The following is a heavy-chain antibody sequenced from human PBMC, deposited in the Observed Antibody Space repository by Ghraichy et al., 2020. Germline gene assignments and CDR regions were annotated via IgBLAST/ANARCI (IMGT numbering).Heavy chain of an antibody. CDR1: GFTFSDHY. D-gene: IGHD2-21*02. J-gene: IGHJ4*02. V-gene: IGHV3-72*01. CDR2: IRDKANNYFT. CDR3: AKGYGFASVVTTWLDY. Sequence: GGSLRLSCAASGFTFSDHYMDWVRQAPGKGLEWVGRIRDKANNYFTEYAASVKGRFTFSRDDSKNSLYLQMNSLKTEDTAVYYCAKGYGFASVVTTWLDYWGQGTLVTVSS.